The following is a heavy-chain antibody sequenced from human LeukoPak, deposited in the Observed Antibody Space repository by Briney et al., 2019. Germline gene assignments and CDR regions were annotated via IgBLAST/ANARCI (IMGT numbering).Heavy chain of an antibody. V-gene: IGHV3-23*01. Sequence: PGGSLRLSCAASGFTFSSYAMSWVRQAPGKGLEWVSAISGSGGSTYYADSVKGRFTISRDNSKNTLYLQLNSLRAEDTAVYYCAKDLRPSPIAVAADFDYWGQGTLVTVSS. CDR2: ISGSGGST. D-gene: IGHD6-19*01. J-gene: IGHJ4*02. CDR1: GFTFSSYA. CDR3: AKDLRPSPIAVAADFDY.